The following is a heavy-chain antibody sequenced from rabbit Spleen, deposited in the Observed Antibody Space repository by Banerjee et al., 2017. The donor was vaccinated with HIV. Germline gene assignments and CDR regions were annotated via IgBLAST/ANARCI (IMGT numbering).Heavy chain of an antibody. V-gene: IGHV1S45*01. CDR2: IYSAIHYT. Sequence: QEQLEESAGGLVQPGGSLKLSCKASGFTLSSYYMNWVRQAPGKGLEWIGYIYSAIHYTYYASWAKGRFTISKTSSTTVTLQMTSLTAADTATYFCARDTSSSFSSYGMDLWGQGTLVTVS. J-gene: IGHJ6*01. CDR3: ARDTSSSFSSYGMDL. D-gene: IGHD1-1*01. CDR1: GFTLSSYYM.